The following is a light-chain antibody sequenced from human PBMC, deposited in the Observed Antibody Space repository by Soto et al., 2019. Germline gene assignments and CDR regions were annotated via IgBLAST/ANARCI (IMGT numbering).Light chain of an antibody. CDR1: QRIRSL. CDR2: ATS. V-gene: IGKV1-39*01. J-gene: IGKJ1*01. Sequence: DIQMTQSPSSLSASVGDRVTITCRASQRIRSLLNWYQQKPGKAPKLLIYATSNLQSGVPFRFSGGGSGTDYTLTIGSLQPEDFATYYCQQSYSTPRTFGQGTKVEIK. CDR3: QQSYSTPRT.